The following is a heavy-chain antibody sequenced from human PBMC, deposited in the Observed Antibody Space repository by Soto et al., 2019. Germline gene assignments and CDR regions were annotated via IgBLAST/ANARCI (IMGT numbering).Heavy chain of an antibody. V-gene: IGHV4-59*01. D-gene: IGHD6-13*01. J-gene: IGHJ6*02. Sequence: PSETLSLTCTVSGGSISSYYWSWIRQPPGKGLEWIGYIYYSGSTNYNPSLKSRVTISVDTSKNQFSLKQSSVTAADTAVYYCARGGQRSSWYYYGMDVWGQGTTVTVSS. CDR2: IYYSGST. CDR3: ARGGQRSSWYYYGMDV. CDR1: GGSISSYY.